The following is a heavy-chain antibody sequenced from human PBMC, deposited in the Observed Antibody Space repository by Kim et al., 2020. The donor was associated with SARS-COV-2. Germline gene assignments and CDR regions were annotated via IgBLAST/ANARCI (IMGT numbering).Heavy chain of an antibody. Sequence: SETLSLTCTVSGGSISSFYWSWIRQSPGKGLEWIGYSYYSVSTNYNPSLKSRVTILVYTSKNQFSLKLTSVTPADTAVYYCARAGAVAGLYAFDIWGQGTVVTVSS. J-gene: IGHJ3*02. V-gene: IGHV4-59*01. CDR2: SYYSVST. D-gene: IGHD6-19*01. CDR3: ARAGAVAGLYAFDI. CDR1: GGSISSFY.